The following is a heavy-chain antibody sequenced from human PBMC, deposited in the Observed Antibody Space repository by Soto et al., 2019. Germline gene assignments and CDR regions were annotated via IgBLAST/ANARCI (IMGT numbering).Heavy chain of an antibody. CDR3: ATTRGLAVGGSFDY. Sequence: SETLSLTCIVSGGSITRRSSYWAWIRQPPGKGLEWVGTFYDGNTYHNPSLRSRIPIPVDTSKNQFSLKLNSVAAADTAFYYCATTRGLAVGGSFDYWGQRMLVTVSS. J-gene: IGHJ4*02. CDR2: FYDGNT. D-gene: IGHD3-10*01. CDR1: GGSITRRSSY. V-gene: IGHV4-39*01.